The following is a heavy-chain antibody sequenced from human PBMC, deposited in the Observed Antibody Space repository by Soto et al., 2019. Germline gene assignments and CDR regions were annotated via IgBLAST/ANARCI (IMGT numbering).Heavy chain of an antibody. D-gene: IGHD6-13*01. V-gene: IGHV4-39*01. CDR1: GGSISSSSYY. J-gene: IGHJ6*02. CDR3: ARGEGLYSSSWNIYYYYGMDV. CDR2: IYYSGST. Sequence: SETLSLPCTVSGGSISSSSYYWGWIRQPPGKGLEWIGSIYYSGSTYYNPSLKSRVTISVDTSKNQFSLKLSSVTAADTAVYYCARGEGLYSSSWNIYYYYGMDVWGQGTTVTVSS.